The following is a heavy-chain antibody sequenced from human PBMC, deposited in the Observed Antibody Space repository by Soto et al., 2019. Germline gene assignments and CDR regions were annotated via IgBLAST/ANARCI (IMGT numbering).Heavy chain of an antibody. V-gene: IGHV1-69*13. CDR1: GGTFSSYA. J-gene: IGHJ6*02. Sequence: SVKVSCKASGGTFSSYAISWVRQAPGQGLEWMGGIIPIFGTANYAQKFQGRVTITADESTSTAYMELSSLRSEDTAVYYCARGIAARPGREGFMAVVAATNAYYYYGMDVWGQGTTVTVS. CDR2: IIPIFGTA. CDR3: ARGIAARPGREGFMAVVAATNAYYYYGMDV. D-gene: IGHD6-6*01.